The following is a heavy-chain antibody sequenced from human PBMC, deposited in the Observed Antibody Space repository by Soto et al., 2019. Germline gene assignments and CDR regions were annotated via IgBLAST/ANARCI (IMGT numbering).Heavy chain of an antibody. CDR1: GFTVNIDY. CDR3: VIDTPNDYRADH. CDR2: IHPDGAT. Sequence: EQLVESGGGLVQPGESMRLSCAASGFTVNIDYMSWVRQAPGKGLEWVSLIHPDGATSYADSVKGRFIASSENSKSTLYLQMNSLRLEDPAIYYCVIDTPNDYRADHWGEGVMVTVSS. V-gene: IGHV3-66*01. J-gene: IGHJ4*02. D-gene: IGHD4-17*01.